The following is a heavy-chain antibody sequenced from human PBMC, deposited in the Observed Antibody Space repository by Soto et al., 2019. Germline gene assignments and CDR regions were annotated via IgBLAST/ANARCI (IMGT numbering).Heavy chain of an antibody. J-gene: IGHJ2*01. D-gene: IGHD3-10*02. CDR2: INSDGSST. CDR3: QDEEGIRDVRSVSAFLLNRSSDL. Sequence: KGLVWVSRINSDGSSTSYADSVKGRFTISRDNAKNTLYLQMTSLRAEDTAVFFFQDEEGIRDVRSVSAFLLNRSSDL. V-gene: IGHV3-74*01.